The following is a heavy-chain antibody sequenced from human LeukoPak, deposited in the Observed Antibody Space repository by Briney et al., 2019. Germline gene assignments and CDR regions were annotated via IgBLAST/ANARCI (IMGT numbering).Heavy chain of an antibody. CDR1: GGSISSYY. D-gene: IGHD3-22*01. J-gene: IGHJ4*02. CDR2: IYYSGST. Sequence: PSETLSLTCTVSGGSISSYYWSWVRQPPGKGLEWIGYIYYSGSTNYNPSLKSRVTISVDTSKNQFSLKLSSVTAADTAVYYCARHNMKYYYDSRGDGSHFDYWGQGTLVTVSS. CDR3: ARHNMKYYYDSRGDGSHFDY. V-gene: IGHV4-59*08.